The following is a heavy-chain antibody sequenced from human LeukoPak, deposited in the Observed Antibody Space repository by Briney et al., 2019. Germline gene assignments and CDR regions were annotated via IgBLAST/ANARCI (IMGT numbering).Heavy chain of an antibody. CDR2: IRSKANGYAT. Sequence: GGSLRLSCAASGFTFSNAWMSWVRQAPGKGLEWVGRIRSKANGYATAYAASVKGRFTISRDDSKNTAYLQMNSLKTEDTALYYCTRHAPFGGGDLDYWGQGTLVTVSS. V-gene: IGHV3-73*01. CDR1: GFTFSNAW. J-gene: IGHJ4*02. D-gene: IGHD2-21*01. CDR3: TRHAPFGGGDLDY.